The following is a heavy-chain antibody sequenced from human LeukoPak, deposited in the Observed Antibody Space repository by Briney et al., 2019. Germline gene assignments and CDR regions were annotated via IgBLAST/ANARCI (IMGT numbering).Heavy chain of an antibody. CDR3: AKGVASGSYYNPNYYYYYMDV. CDR2: IYSGGST. D-gene: IGHD3-10*01. J-gene: IGHJ6*03. V-gene: IGHV3-53*01. CDR1: GFTVRSNY. Sequence: GGSLRLSCAASGFTVRSNYMSWVRQAPGKGLEWVSVIYSGGSTYYADSVKGRFTISRDNSKNTLYLQMNSLRAEDTAVYYCAKGVASGSYYNPNYYYYYMDVWGKGTTVTVSS.